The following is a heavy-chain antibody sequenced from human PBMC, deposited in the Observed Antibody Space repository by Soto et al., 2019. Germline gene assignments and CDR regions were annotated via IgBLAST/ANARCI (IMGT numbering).Heavy chain of an antibody. CDR3: ARDPYSSSWKHFDY. CDR1: GYTFTSYG. D-gene: IGHD6-13*01. CDR2: ISAYNGNT. J-gene: IGHJ4*02. Sequence: ASVKVSCKASGYTFTSYGISWVRQAPGQGLEWMGWISAYNGNTNYAQKLQGRVTMTTDTSTSTAYMELRSLRSDDTAVYYCARDPYSSSWKHFDYWGQGTLVTVSS. V-gene: IGHV1-18*01.